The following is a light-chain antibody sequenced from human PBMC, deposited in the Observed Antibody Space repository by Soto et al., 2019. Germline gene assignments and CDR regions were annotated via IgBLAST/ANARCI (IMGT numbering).Light chain of an antibody. J-gene: IGKJ1*01. CDR1: QNVNSN. CDR2: ATS. V-gene: IGKV3-20*01. Sequence: EIVLTQSPASLSVSPGESATLSCRASQNVNSNLAWYQQKPGQAPRLLIYATSSRATGIPDRFSGSGSGTDFTLTISRLEPEDFAVYYCQQYGRSGTFGQGTKV. CDR3: QQYGRSGT.